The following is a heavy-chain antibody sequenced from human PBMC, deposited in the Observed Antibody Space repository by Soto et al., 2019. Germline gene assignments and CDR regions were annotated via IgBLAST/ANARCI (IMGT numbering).Heavy chain of an antibody. CDR2: ISGSGGSP. V-gene: IGHV3-23*01. J-gene: IGHJ4*02. Sequence: GGSLRLSCAASGFTFSNYAMNWVRQAPGKGLEWVSTISGSGGSPYYADSVKGRFTISRDNSKNILYLEMNSLRVEDTAVYYCARDPDIIERPFPVSAFFDYWGLGTLVTVSS. CDR1: GFTFSNYA. CDR3: ARDPDIIERPFPVSAFFDY. D-gene: IGHD1-1*01.